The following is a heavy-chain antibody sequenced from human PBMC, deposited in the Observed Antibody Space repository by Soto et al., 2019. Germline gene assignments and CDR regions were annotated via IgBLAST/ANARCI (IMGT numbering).Heavy chain of an antibody. CDR2: IYYSGST. CDR3: AREFTESSGGMDV. D-gene: IGHD1-26*01. V-gene: IGHV4-30-4*01. CDR1: GGSISSGDYY. J-gene: IGHJ6*02. Sequence: SETLSLTCTVSGGSISSGDYYWSWIRQPPGKGLEWIGYIYYSGSTYYNPSLKSRVTISVDTSKNQFSLKLSSVTAADTAVYYCAREFTESSGGMDVWGQGTTVTVSS.